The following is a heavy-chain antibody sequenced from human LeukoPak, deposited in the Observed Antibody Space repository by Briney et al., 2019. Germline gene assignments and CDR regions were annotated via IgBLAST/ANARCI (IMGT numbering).Heavy chain of an antibody. V-gene: IGHV5-51*01. J-gene: IGHJ3*02. CDR3: ARLLAKGPISDAFDI. D-gene: IGHD3-9*01. Sequence: GESLKISCKGSGYSFTSYWIGWVRQMPGKGLEWMGIIYPGDSDTRYSPSFQGQVTISADKSISTAYLQWSSLKASDTAMYYCARLLAKGPISDAFDIWGQGTMVTVSS. CDR1: GYSFTSYW. CDR2: IYPGDSDT.